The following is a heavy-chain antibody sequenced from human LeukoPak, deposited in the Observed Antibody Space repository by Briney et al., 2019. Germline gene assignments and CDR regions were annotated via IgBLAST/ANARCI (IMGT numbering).Heavy chain of an antibody. D-gene: IGHD2-21*02. V-gene: IGHV3-74*01. J-gene: IGHJ6*02. CDR2: INSDGSST. CDR1: GFMFSSYW. CDR3: ARESNPVTHYYYYGMDV. Sequence: PGGSLRLSCVASGFMFSSYWMNWVRQAPGKGLVWVSRINSDGSSTSYADSVKGRFTISRDNAKNSLYLQMNSLRAEDTAVYYCARESNPVTHYYYYGMDVWGQGTTVTVSS.